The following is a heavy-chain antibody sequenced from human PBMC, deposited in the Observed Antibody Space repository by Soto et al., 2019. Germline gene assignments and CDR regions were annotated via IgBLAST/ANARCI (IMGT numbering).Heavy chain of an antibody. CDR1: GYTFTSYY. J-gene: IGHJ4*02. Sequence: VASVKVSCKASGYTFTSYYMHWVRQAPGQGLEWMGIINPSGGSTSYAQKFQGRVTMTRDTSTSTVYMELSSLRSEDTAVYYCARDGYYDSSGYRSDFDYWGQGTLVTVSS. CDR2: INPSGGST. V-gene: IGHV1-46*01. D-gene: IGHD3-22*01. CDR3: ARDGYYDSSGYRSDFDY.